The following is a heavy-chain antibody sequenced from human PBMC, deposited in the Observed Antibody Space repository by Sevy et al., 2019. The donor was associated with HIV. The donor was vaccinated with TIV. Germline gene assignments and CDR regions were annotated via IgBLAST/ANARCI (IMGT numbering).Heavy chain of an antibody. CDR3: AKDLDPGWELLVYDS. CDR1: GFTFSNYA. J-gene: IGHJ4*02. D-gene: IGHD1-26*01. CDR2: ISDSGSKT. V-gene: IGHV3-23*01. Sequence: GGSLRLSCAAPGFTFSNYAMSWVRQAPGKGLEWVSGISDSGSKTYYADSVRGRFTISRDNSKNTLYLQMNSLRAGDTAVYFCAKDLDPGWELLVYDSWGQGTLVTVSS.